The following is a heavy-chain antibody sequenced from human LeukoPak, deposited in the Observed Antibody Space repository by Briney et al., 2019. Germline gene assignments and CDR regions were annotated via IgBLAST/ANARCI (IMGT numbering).Heavy chain of an antibody. V-gene: IGHV3-30*02. CDR1: GFSFSKYG. CDR2: IRYDGHNK. D-gene: IGHD2-21*01. Sequence: GGSLRLPCVASGFSFSKYGMHWVRQAPGKGLQWLAIIRYDGHNKYYADSVKGRFTISRDNSKNTLFLEMNDLKAEDTAVYYCAREWGLIAVAGGPGYWGQGTLVTVSS. CDR3: AREWGLIAVAGGPGY. J-gene: IGHJ4*02.